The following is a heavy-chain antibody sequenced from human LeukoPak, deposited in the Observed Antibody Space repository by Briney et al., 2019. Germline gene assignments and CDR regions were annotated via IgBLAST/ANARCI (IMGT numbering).Heavy chain of an antibody. Sequence: PSETLSLTCSVSGDSVTAYYWNWIRQATGKGLEWIGYVSHDGTTNYPPSLRSRVVMSVDTAKNPISLSLASVTAADTGVYYCARLDCYDVVGCYNHWGRGTPVTVS. CDR3: ARLDCYDVVGCYNH. D-gene: IGHD3/OR15-3a*01. CDR2: VSHDGTT. V-gene: IGHV4-59*08. J-gene: IGHJ5*02. CDR1: GDSVTAYY.